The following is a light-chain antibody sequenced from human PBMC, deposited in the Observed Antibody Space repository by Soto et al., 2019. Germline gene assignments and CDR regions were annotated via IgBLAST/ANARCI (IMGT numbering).Light chain of an antibody. CDR3: CSYAGTYTPWV. CDR2: RVT. V-gene: IGLV2-11*01. J-gene: IGLJ3*02. CDR1: SRDVGDYNY. Sequence: QPVLTQPLSVSGSPGQSVTISCTGTSRDVGDYNYVSWYQQHPGKVPKLIIYRVTGRPSGIPDRFSGSKSGNTASLTISGLQADDEADYYCCSYAGTYTPWVFGGGTKLTVL.